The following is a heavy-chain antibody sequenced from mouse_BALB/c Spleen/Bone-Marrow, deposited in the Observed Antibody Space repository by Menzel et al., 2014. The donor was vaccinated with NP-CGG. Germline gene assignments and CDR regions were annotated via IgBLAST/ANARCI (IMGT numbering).Heavy chain of an antibody. CDR2: INPSTGYT. Sequence: QVQLQQSGDDLVKPGASVKMSCKASGYTFTSYWMHWVKQRPGQGLEWIGYINPSTGYTEYNQKFKDKATLTADKSSSTTYMQLSSLTSEDSAVYYCARGYYGSSLVYWGQGTLVTVSA. J-gene: IGHJ3*01. CDR3: ARGYYGSSLVY. V-gene: IGHV1-7*01. CDR1: GYTFTSYW. D-gene: IGHD1-1*01.